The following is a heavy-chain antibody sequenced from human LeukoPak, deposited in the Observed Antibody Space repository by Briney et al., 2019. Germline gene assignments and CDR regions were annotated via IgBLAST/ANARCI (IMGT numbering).Heavy chain of an antibody. CDR2: ISGSGGTT. D-gene: IGHD5-18*01. CDR3: ATRYSYDSYYFDY. Sequence: GGSLRLSCAASGFTFSTYAMSWVRQAPGKGLEWVSAISGSGGTTYYADSVKGRFTISRDNSKNTLYLKMNSLRVEDTAVYYCATRYSYDSYYFDYWGQGTLVTVSS. V-gene: IGHV3-23*01. CDR1: GFTFSTYA. J-gene: IGHJ4*02.